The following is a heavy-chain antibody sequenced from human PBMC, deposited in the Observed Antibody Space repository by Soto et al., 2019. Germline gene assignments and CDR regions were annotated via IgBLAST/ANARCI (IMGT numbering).Heavy chain of an antibody. V-gene: IGHV3-33*01. J-gene: IGHJ4*02. Sequence: QVQLVESGGGVVQPGRSLRLSCAAAGFTFSTHAMHWVRQDPGKGLEWVAFIWSDGSNKYYADSVKGRATISRDNSKRTVDLQMNSLRAEDTAVYYCARDPPGSCWAFDYWGQGTLVTVSS. CDR1: GFTFSTHA. D-gene: IGHD6-19*01. CDR2: IWSDGSNK. CDR3: ARDPPGSCWAFDY.